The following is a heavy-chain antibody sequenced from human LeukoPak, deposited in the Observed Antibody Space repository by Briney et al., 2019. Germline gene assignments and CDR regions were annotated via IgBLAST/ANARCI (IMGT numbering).Heavy chain of an antibody. CDR3: ARVALNYCSGGSCYPFFDY. V-gene: IGHV4-59*01. J-gene: IGHJ4*01. D-gene: IGHD2-15*01. CDR1: GGSISSYY. CDR2: IYYSGST. Sequence: SETLSLTCTVSGGSISSYYWSWIRQPPGKGLEWIGYIYYSGSTNYNPSLKSRVTISVDTSKNQFSLKLSSVTAADTAVYYCARVALNYCSGGSCYPFFDYWGHGTLVTVSS.